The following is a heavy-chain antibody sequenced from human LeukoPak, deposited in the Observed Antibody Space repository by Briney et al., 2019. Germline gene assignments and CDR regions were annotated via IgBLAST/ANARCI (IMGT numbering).Heavy chain of an antibody. CDR3: ARGGYINYYYYYMDV. CDR2: IIPIFGTA. Sequence: SVKVSGKASGGTFSSYAISWVRQAPGQGLEWMGRIIPIFGTANYAQKFQGRVTITTDEPTSTAYMELSSLRSEDTAVYYCARGGYINYYYYYMDVWGKGTTVTVSS. CDR1: GGTFSSYA. J-gene: IGHJ6*03. V-gene: IGHV1-69*05. D-gene: IGHD1-1*01.